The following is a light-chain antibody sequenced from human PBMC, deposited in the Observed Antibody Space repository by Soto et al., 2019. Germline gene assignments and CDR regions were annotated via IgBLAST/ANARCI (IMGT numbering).Light chain of an antibody. V-gene: IGLV1-40*01. J-gene: IGLJ1*01. CDR3: SSHTISSALQV. CDR2: GNS. Sequence: QSVLTQPPSVSGAPGQRVTISCTGSSSNIGAGYDVHWYQQLPGTAPKLLIYGNSNRPSGVPDRFSGSKSGNTASLTISGLQADDEADYYCSSHTISSALQVFGTGTKLTVL. CDR1: SSNIGAGYD.